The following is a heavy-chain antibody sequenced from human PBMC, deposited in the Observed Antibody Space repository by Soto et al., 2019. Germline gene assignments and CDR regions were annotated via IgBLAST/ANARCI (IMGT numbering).Heavy chain of an antibody. J-gene: IGHJ4*02. Sequence: PGGSLRLSCAASGFTFSSYAMHWVRQAPGKGLEWVAVISYDGSNKYYADSVKGRFTISRDNSKNTLYLQMSSLRAEDTAVYYCARSLMVATFDYWGQGTLVTVSS. CDR3: ARSLMVATFDY. V-gene: IGHV3-30-3*01. CDR2: ISYDGSNK. CDR1: GFTFSSYA. D-gene: IGHD5-12*01.